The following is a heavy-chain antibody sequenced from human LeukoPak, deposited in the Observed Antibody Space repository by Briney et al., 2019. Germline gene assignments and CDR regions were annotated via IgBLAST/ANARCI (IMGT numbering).Heavy chain of an antibody. V-gene: IGHV1-69*04. CDR2: IIPILGIA. CDR1: GGTFSSYA. D-gene: IGHD6-13*01. Sequence: ASVKVSCKASGGTFSSYAISWVRQAPGQGLEWMGRIIPILGIANYAQKFQGRVTITADKSTSTAYMELSSLRSEDTAVYYCARDRSAAGTSSWFDYWGQGTLVTVSS. CDR3: ARDRSAAGTSSWFDY. J-gene: IGHJ4*02.